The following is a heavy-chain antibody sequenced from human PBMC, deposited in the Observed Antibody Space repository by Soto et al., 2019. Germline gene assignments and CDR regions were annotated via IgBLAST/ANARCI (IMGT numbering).Heavy chain of an antibody. CDR3: ARDRWELSDFDY. D-gene: IGHD1-26*01. V-gene: IGHV3-30-3*01. J-gene: IGHJ4*02. Sequence: QVQLVESGGGVVQPGRSLRLSCAASGFTFSSYAMHWVRQAPGKGLEWVAVISYDGSNKYYADSVKGRFTISRDNSKNTLYRQMNSLRAEDTAVYYCARDRWELSDFDYWGQGTLVTVSS. CDR2: ISYDGSNK. CDR1: GFTFSSYA.